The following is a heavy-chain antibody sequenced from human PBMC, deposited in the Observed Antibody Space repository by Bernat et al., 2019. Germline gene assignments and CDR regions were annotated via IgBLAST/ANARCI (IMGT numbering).Heavy chain of an antibody. J-gene: IGHJ4*02. V-gene: IGHV3-33*01. CDR3: AREDGGYCSGGSCFPLGY. CDR2: IWYDGSNK. D-gene: IGHD2-15*01. CDR1: GFTFSSYG. Sequence: QVQLVESGGGVVQPGRSLRLSCAASGFTFSSYGMHWVRQAPGKGLEWVAVIWYDGSNKYYADSVKGRFTISRDNSKNTLYLQMNSLRAEDTALYYCAREDGGYCSGGSCFPLGYWGQGTLVTVSS.